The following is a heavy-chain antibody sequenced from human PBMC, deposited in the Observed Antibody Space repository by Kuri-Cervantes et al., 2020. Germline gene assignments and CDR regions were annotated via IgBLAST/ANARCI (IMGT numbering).Heavy chain of an antibody. V-gene: IGHV3-11*01. D-gene: IGHD5-12*01. CDR3: AGSGYDYYFDY. CDR2: ISSRGSTT. CDR1: GFTFSDYY. Sequence: LSLTCAVSGFTFSDYYMSWIRQAPGKGLEWVSYISSRGSTTHYADSVKGRFTISRDNAKKSLYLQINSLRAEDTAVYYCAGSGYDYYFDYWGQGTLVTVSS. J-gene: IGHJ4*02.